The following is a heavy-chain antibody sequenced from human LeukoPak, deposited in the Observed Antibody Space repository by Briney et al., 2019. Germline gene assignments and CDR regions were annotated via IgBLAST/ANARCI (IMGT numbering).Heavy chain of an antibody. Sequence: ASVKVSCKASGYTFTGYYMHWVRQAPGQGLEWMGWINPNSGNTNYAQKLQGRVTMTTDTSTSTAYMELRSLRSDDTAVYYCARRIAVARKYNWFDPWGQGTLVTVSS. D-gene: IGHD6-19*01. CDR3: ARRIAVARKYNWFDP. J-gene: IGHJ5*02. CDR2: INPNSGNT. V-gene: IGHV1-18*04. CDR1: GYTFTGYY.